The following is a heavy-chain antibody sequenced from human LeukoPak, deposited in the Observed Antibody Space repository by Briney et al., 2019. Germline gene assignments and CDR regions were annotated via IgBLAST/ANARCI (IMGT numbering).Heavy chain of an antibody. V-gene: IGHV4-61*02. CDR1: GGSISSGGYS. CDR3: ARDHRHYDILTGYSDWYFDL. J-gene: IGHJ2*01. D-gene: IGHD3-9*01. Sequence: PSETLSLTCAVSGGSISSGGYSWSWIRQPPGKGLEWIGRIYTSGSTNYNPSLKSRVTMSVDTSKNQFSLKLSSVTAADTAVYYCARDHRHYDILTGYSDWYFDLWGRGTLVTVSS. CDR2: IYTSGST.